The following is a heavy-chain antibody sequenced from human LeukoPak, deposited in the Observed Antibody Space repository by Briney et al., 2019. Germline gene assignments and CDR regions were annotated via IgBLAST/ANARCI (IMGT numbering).Heavy chain of an antibody. D-gene: IGHD3-3*01. CDR2: ISYDGSNK. J-gene: IGHJ3*02. CDR3: ARVAFGAFDI. Sequence: PGGSLRLSCAASGFTFSSYAIHWVRQAPGKGLEWVAVISYDGSNKYYADSVKGRFTISRDNSKNTLYLQMNSLRAEDTAVYYCARVAFGAFDIWGQGTMVTVSS. CDR1: GFTFSSYA. V-gene: IGHV3-30-3*01.